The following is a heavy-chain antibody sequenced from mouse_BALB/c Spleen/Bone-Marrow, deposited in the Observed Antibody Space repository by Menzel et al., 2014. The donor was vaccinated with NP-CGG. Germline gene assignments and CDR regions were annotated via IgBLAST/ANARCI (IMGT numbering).Heavy chain of an antibody. CDR3: ASYYYGRYFDV. V-gene: IGHV14-3*02. CDR1: GFNIKDTY. Sequence: VQLQQSGAELVRSGASVKLSCTGSGFNIKDTYMHWVKQRPEQGLEWIGRIDPANGNTKYDPKFQGKATITADTSSNTAYLQLSSLTSEDTAVYYCASYYYGRYFDVWGAGTTVTVSS. J-gene: IGHJ1*01. D-gene: IGHD1-1*01. CDR2: IDPANGNT.